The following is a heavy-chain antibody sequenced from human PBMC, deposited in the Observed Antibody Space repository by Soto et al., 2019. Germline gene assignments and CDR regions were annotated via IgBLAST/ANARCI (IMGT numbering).Heavy chain of an antibody. V-gene: IGHV1-18*01. CDR1: GYTFTSYG. Sequence: QVQLVQSGAEVKKPGASVKVSCKASGYTFTSYGISWVRQAPGQGLEWMGWISAYNGNTNYAQKLQGRVTMTTDTSTSTAYMELRSLRSDDTAVYYCAKADVVLWFGELRGYGMDVWGQGTTVTVSS. CDR3: AKADVVLWFGELRGYGMDV. CDR2: ISAYNGNT. D-gene: IGHD3-10*01. J-gene: IGHJ6*02.